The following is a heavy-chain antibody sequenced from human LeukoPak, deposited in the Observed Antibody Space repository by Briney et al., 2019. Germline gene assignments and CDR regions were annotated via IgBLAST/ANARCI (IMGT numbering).Heavy chain of an antibody. CDR2: IYYSGST. J-gene: IGHJ4*02. CDR1: GGSISSSSYY. D-gene: IGHD4-11*01. CDR3: ARLPDYPYYFDY. Sequence: SETLSLTCTVSGGSISSSSYYWGWIRQPPGKRLEWIGSIYYSGSTYYNPSLKSRVTMSVDTSKNQFSLKLSSVTAADTAVYYCARLPDYPYYFDYWGQGTLVTVSS. V-gene: IGHV4-39*07.